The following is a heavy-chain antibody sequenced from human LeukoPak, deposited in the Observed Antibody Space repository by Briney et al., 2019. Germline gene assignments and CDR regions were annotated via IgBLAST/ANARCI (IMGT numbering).Heavy chain of an antibody. J-gene: IGHJ6*03. D-gene: IGHD5-18*01. CDR3: AKDFHDSYGPYEGPRDYYMDV. CDR1: GFTFDDYG. V-gene: IGHV3-20*04. CDR2: INWNGGST. Sequence: PGGSLRLSCAASGFTFDDYGMSWVRQAPGKGLEWVSGINWNGGSTGYADSVKGRFTISRDNSKNTLSVQMTSLRAGDTAVYYCAKDFHDSYGPYEGPRDYYMDVWGKGTTVTVSS.